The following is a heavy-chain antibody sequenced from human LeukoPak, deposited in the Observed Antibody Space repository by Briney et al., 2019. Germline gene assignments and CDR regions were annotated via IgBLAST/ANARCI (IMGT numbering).Heavy chain of an antibody. D-gene: IGHD2-8*01. CDR3: ARDFQYCTNDVCGY. CDR1: GFTFSSYS. V-gene: IGHV3-21*01. J-gene: IGHJ4*02. Sequence: GGSLRLSCAASGFTFSSYSMNWVRQAPGKGLEWVSSISSISSYIYYADAVKGRFTISRDNAKISLYLQMNSLRAEDTAVYYCARDFQYCTNDVCGYWGQGTLVTVSS. CDR2: ISSISSYI.